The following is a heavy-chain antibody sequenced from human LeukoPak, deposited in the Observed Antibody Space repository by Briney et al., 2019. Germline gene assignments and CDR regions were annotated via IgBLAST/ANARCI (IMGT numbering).Heavy chain of an antibody. CDR3: ARAKKTGTTSKFSFDY. CDR1: GYTFTSYY. D-gene: IGHD1-7*01. V-gene: IGHV1-46*01. Sequence: ASVKVSCKASGYTFTSYYMHWVRQAPGQGLEWMGIINPSGGSTSYAQKFQGRVTMTRDTSTSTAYMELSSLRSEDTAVYYCARAKKTGTTSKFSFDYWGQGTLVTVSS. CDR2: INPSGGST. J-gene: IGHJ4*02.